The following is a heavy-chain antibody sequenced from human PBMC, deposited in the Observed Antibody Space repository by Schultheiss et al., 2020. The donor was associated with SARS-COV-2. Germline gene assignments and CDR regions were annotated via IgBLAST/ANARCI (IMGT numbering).Heavy chain of an antibody. CDR1: GYTFTGYY. CDR3: AREGPRRGYSGPNWFDP. V-gene: IGHV1-46*01. J-gene: IGHJ5*02. Sequence: ASVKVSCKASGYTFTGYYMHWVRQAPGQGLEWMGIINPSGGSTSYAQKFQGRVTITRDTSASTAYMELSSLRSEDTAVYYCAREGPRRGYSGPNWFDPWGQGTLVTVSS. CDR2: INPSGGST. D-gene: IGHD5-12*01.